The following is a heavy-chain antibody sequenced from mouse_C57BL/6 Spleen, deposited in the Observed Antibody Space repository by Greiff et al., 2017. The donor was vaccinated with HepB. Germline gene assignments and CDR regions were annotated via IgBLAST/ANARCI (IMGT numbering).Heavy chain of an antibody. V-gene: IGHV1-55*01. J-gene: IGHJ4*01. CDR1: GYTFTSYW. Sequence: QVQLQQPGAELVKPGASVKMSCKASGYTFTSYWITWVKQRPGQGLEWIGDIYPGSGSTNYNEKFKSKATLTVDTSSSTAYMQLSSLTSEDSAVYYCARRGWADGYYEYYYAMDYWGQGTSVTVSS. D-gene: IGHD2-3*01. CDR3: ARRGWADGYYEYYYAMDY. CDR2: IYPGSGST.